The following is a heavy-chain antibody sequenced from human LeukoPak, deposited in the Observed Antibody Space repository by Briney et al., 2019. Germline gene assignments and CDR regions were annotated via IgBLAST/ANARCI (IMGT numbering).Heavy chain of an antibody. D-gene: IGHD1-7*01. Sequence: GGSLRLSCAASGFTFSGSAMHWVRQASGKGLEWVGRIRSKANSYATAYAASVKGRFTISRDDSKNTAYLQMNSLKTEDTAVYYCTRHGNWNYDYYYYGMDVWGQGTTVTVSS. J-gene: IGHJ6*02. CDR3: TRHGNWNYDYYYYGMDV. CDR2: IRSKANSYAT. CDR1: GFTFSGSA. V-gene: IGHV3-73*01.